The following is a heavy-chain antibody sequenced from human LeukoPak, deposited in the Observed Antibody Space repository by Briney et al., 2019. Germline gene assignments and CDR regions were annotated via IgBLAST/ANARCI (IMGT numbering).Heavy chain of an antibody. D-gene: IGHD6-13*01. J-gene: IGHJ4*02. CDR2: ISSRSTYV. Sequence: GGSLRLSCAASGFTFSSYDMNWVRRAPGKGLEWVSSISSRSTYVYYADSVKGRFTISRDNAKNSLYLQMNSLRAEDTAIYYCAKLKGSSWYGAGDYWGQGTLVTVSS. CDR1: GFTFSSYD. CDR3: AKLKGSSWYGAGDY. V-gene: IGHV3-21*04.